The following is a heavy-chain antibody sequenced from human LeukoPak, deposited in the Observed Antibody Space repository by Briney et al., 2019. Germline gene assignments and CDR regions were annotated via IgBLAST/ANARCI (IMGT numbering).Heavy chain of an antibody. D-gene: IGHD3-9*01. J-gene: IGHJ6*02. Sequence: PSETLSLTCTVSGGFISRFYWSWIRQPPGKGLEWIGYISYSGSTNYNPSLKSRVTISVDTSKNQFSLKLSSVTAADTAVYYCARAPYDILTGYYFYYYGMDVWGQGTTVTVSS. CDR3: ARAPYDILTGYYFYYYGMDV. V-gene: IGHV4-59*01. CDR2: ISYSGST. CDR1: GGFISRFY.